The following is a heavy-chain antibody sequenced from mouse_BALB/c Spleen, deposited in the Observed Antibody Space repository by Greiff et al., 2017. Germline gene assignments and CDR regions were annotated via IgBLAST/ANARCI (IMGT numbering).Heavy chain of an antibody. Sequence: EVKLEESGGGLVQPGGSRKLSCAASGFTFSSFGMHWVRQAPEKGLEWVAYISSGSSTIYYADTVKGRFTISRDNPKNTLFLQMTSLRSEDTAMYYCARPLYAMDYWGQGTSVTVSS. CDR2: ISSGSSTI. CDR3: ARPLYAMDY. CDR1: GFTFSSFG. V-gene: IGHV5-17*02. J-gene: IGHJ4*01.